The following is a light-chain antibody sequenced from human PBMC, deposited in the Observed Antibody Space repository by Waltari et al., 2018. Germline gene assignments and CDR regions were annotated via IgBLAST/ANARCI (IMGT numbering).Light chain of an antibody. CDR1: SSNIGSTY. J-gene: IGLJ2*01. CDR2: RNN. CDR3: AAWDDSLSGVV. V-gene: IGLV1-47*01. Sequence: QSVLTQPPSASGTPGQRVTIPCSGSSSNIGSTYVHWYQQPPGTTPKLLIYRNNQRPSGVPDRFSGSKSGTSASLAISGLRSEDEADYYCAAWDDSLSGVVFGGGTKLTVL.